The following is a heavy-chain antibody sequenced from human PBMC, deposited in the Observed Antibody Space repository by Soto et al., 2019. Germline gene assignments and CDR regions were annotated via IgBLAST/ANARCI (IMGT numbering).Heavy chain of an antibody. J-gene: IGHJ4*02. CDR1: GGSISSSSYY. D-gene: IGHD2-2*01. CDR2: IYYSGST. V-gene: IGHV4-39*01. CDR3: ARHRPYQLLYDY. Sequence: QLQLQESGPGLVKPSETLSLTCTVSGGSISSSSYYWGWIRQPPGKGLEWIGSIYYSGSTYYNPSLKSRVTISVDTSKNQFSLKLSSVTAADTAVYYCARHRPYQLLYDYWGQGTLVTVSS.